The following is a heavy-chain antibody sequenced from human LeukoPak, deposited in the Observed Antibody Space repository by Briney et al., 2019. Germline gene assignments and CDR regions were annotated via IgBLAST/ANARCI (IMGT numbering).Heavy chain of an antibody. Sequence: GGSLRLSCAASGFTFSNYGFHWVRQAPGKGLEWVADIWYHGRNQYYADSVKGRFTISRDDSQSTLYLQVNSLRVEDTGIYYCAGDTAVGRLGDYWGQGTLVTVSS. CDR1: GFTFSNYG. CDR3: AGDTAVGRLGDY. CDR2: IWYHGRNQ. D-gene: IGHD6-13*01. J-gene: IGHJ4*02. V-gene: IGHV3-33*01.